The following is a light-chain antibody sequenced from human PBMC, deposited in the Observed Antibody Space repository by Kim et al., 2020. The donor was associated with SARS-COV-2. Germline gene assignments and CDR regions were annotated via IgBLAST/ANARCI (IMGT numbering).Light chain of an antibody. Sequence: LSVSVGDRVTITCRASQDISTYLAWYQQKPGKAPNLLICAASTLRNGVPSRFSGSGSGTEFTLTISSLQPEDFATYYCQHLSSPLTFGGGTKLEI. CDR3: QHLSSPLT. CDR1: QDISTY. V-gene: IGKV1-9*01. CDR2: AAS. J-gene: IGKJ4*01.